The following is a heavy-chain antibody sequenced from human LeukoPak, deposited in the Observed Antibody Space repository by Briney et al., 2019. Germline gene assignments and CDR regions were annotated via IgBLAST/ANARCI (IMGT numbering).Heavy chain of an antibody. CDR1: GGSISTHY. J-gene: IGHJ4*02. CDR3: ARSAVEDYGSGSYN. Sequence: PSETLSLTCTVSGGSISTHYWSWIRQPPGKGLEWIGYIYYSGSTNYNPSLKSRVTISVDTSKNQFSLKLSSVTAADTAVYYCARSAVEDYGSGSYNWGQGTLVTVSS. CDR2: IYYSGST. V-gene: IGHV4-59*11. D-gene: IGHD3-10*01.